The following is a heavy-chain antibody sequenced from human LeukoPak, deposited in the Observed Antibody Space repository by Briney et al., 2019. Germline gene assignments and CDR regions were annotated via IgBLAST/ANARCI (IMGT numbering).Heavy chain of an antibody. V-gene: IGHV1-24*01. CDR2: XDPEDGET. CDR1: XXXXXXXX. CDR3: ATGPYYYDAVPYFDY. D-gene: IGHD3-22*01. Sequence: VXXSCKVXXXXXXXXXMHXXXXAXXXXLXXXXXXDPEDGETIYAQKFQGRVTMTEDTSTDTAYMELSSLRSEDTAVYYCATGPYYYDAVPYFDYWGQGTLVTVSS. J-gene: IGHJ4*02.